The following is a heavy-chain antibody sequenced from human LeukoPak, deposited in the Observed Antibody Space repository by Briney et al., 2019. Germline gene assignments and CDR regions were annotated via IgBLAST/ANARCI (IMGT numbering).Heavy chain of an antibody. J-gene: IGHJ4*02. CDR2: INTNTGNP. CDR1: GYTFTSYA. V-gene: IGHV7-4-1*02. Sequence: ASVKVSCKASGYTFTSYAMNWVRQAPGQGLEWMGWINTNTGNPTYAQGFTGRFVFSLDTSVSTAYLQISSLKAEDTAVYYCARSPDYYYGSGSYYFGYWGQGTLVTVSS. CDR3: ARSPDYYYGSGSYYFGY. D-gene: IGHD3-10*01.